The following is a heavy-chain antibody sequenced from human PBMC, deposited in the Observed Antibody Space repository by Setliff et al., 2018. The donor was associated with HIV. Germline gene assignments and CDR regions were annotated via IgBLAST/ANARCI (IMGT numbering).Heavy chain of an antibody. CDR3: ATQRSFQRAFEAVAGSFDP. Sequence: SETLSLTCTVSGGSISGASYYWAWIRQPAGKGLEWIGRVFSSGGTDYNDSLRSRVTIAIDTSKNQFSLKLSSVTAADTAVYYCATQRSFQRAFEAVAGSFDPWGQGILVTVSS. CDR1: GGSISGASYY. V-gene: IGHV4-61*02. D-gene: IGHD6-19*01. CDR2: VFSSGGT. J-gene: IGHJ5*02.